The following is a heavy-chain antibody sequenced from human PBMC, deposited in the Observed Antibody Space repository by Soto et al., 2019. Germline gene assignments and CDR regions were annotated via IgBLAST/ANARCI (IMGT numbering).Heavy chain of an antibody. Sequence: EVQLVETGGGLIQPGGSLRLSCEVTGFSVSYNSMTWVRQAPGEGLEWVSVMYSGGSTYYADSVKGRFTISRDASKKMVYLQMNSLRPEDTAVYYCARDAVYSDILTGSPRGHGMDVWGQGTTVTVSS. D-gene: IGHD3-9*01. J-gene: IGHJ6*02. CDR1: GFSVSYNS. CDR3: ARDAVYSDILTGSPRGHGMDV. V-gene: IGHV3-53*02. CDR2: MYSGGST.